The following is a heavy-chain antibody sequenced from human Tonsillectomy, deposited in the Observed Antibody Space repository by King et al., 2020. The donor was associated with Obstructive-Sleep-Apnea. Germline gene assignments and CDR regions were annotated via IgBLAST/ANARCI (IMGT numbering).Heavy chain of an antibody. D-gene: IGHD2-21*02. CDR1: GGSISSSSYY. Sequence: QLQESGPGLVKPSETLSLTCTVSGGSISSSSYYWGWIRQPPGQGLEWIGSIYYSGSTYYNPSLKSRVTISVDTSKNQFSLKLSSVTAADAAVYYCARDRLRVVVTATFDYWGQGTLVTVSS. V-gene: IGHV4-39*07. CDR3: ARDRLRVVVTATFDY. J-gene: IGHJ4*02. CDR2: IYYSGST.